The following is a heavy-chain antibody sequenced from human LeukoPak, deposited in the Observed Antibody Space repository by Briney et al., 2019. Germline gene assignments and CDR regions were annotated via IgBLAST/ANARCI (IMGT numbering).Heavy chain of an antibody. CDR3: ARHLYSYGFRGYNV. Sequence: KPSETLSLTCAVYGGSFSGYYWSWIRQPPGKGLEWIGEINHSGSTNYNPSLKSRVTISVDTSKNQFSLKLSSATAADTAVYYCARHLYSYGFRGYNVWGKGTTVTISS. V-gene: IGHV4-34*01. CDR2: INHSGST. J-gene: IGHJ6*04. CDR1: GGSFSGYY. D-gene: IGHD5-18*01.